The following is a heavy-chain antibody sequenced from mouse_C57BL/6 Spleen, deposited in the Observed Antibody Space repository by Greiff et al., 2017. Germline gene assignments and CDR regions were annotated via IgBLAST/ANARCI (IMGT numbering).Heavy chain of an antibody. Sequence: EVQLQQSGPELVKPGASVKISCKASGYTFTDYNMDWVKQSHGKSLEWIGDIHPNNGGTIYNQKFKGKATLTVDKSSSTAYMELRSLTSEDTAVYYCARGTGTDYFDYWGQGTTLTVSS. V-gene: IGHV1-18*01. J-gene: IGHJ2*01. D-gene: IGHD4-1*01. CDR1: GYTFTDYN. CDR3: ARGTGTDYFDY. CDR2: IHPNNGGT.